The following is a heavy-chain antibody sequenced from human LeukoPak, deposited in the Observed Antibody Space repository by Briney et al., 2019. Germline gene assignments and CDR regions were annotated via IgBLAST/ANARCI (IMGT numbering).Heavy chain of an antibody. D-gene: IGHD1-26*01. CDR1: GFIFTTYA. J-gene: IGHJ6*02. CDR3: VKDHRDSGNYYYYYGMDV. CDR2: VSSSGSDT. V-gene: IGHV3-23*05. Sequence: GGSLRLSCAASGFIFTTYAMGWVRQLPGKGLEWVSSVSSSGSDTYYTSSVKGRFTISRDNSKNTLYLQMDSLRAEDTAVYACVKDHRDSGNYYYYYGMDVWGQGTTVAVSS.